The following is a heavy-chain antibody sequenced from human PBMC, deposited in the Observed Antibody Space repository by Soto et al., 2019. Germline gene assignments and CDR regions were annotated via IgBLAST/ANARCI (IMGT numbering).Heavy chain of an antibody. CDR2: ISGSGGST. D-gene: IGHD6-19*01. CDR3: ARQSSSGWYGYFQH. CDR1: GFTFSSYA. V-gene: IGHV3-23*01. J-gene: IGHJ1*01. Sequence: GGSLRLSCAASGFTFSSYAMSWVRQAPGKGLEWVSAISGSGGSTYYADSVKGRFTISRDNSKNTLYLQMNSLRAEDTAVYYCARQSSSGWYGYFQHWGQGTLVTVSS.